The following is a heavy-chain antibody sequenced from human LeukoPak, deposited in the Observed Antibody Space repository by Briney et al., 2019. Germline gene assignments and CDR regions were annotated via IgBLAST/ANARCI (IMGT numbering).Heavy chain of an antibody. J-gene: IGHJ4*02. V-gene: IGHV3-74*01. CDR2: INSDGSST. CDR1: GFTFSSYW. CDR3: ARVQAVFQNFDY. Sequence: PGGSLTVSCAASGFTFSSYWMHWVRQAPGKGLVWVSRINSDGSSTSYADSVKGRFTISRDNAKNTLYLQMNSLRAEDTAVYHCARVQAVFQNFDYWGQGTLGSVSS.